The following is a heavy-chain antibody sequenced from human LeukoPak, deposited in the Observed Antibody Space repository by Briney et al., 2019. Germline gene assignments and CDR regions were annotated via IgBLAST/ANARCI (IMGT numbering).Heavy chain of an antibody. Sequence: GGSLRLSCAASGFTFSSYGMHWARQAPGKGLEWVAVISYDGSNKYYADSVKGRFTISRDNSKNTLYLQMNSLRAEDTAVYYCAKEYSSGHDYWGQGTLATVSS. CDR3: AKEYSSGHDY. CDR2: ISYDGSNK. J-gene: IGHJ4*02. CDR1: GFTFSSYG. D-gene: IGHD6-19*01. V-gene: IGHV3-30*18.